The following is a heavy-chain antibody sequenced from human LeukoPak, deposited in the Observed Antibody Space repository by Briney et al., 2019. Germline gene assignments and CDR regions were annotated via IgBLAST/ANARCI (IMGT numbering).Heavy chain of an antibody. CDR3: AREDGDSSGWYDTCFDY. V-gene: IGHV3-30-3*01. CDR2: ISYDGSNK. CDR1: GFTFSSYA. Sequence: GGSLRLSCAASGFTFSSYAMHWVRQALGKGLEWVAVISYDGSNKYYADSVKGRFTISRDNSKNTLYLQMNSLRAEDTAVYYCAREDGDSSGWYDTCFDYWGQGTLVTVSS. J-gene: IGHJ4*02. D-gene: IGHD6-19*01.